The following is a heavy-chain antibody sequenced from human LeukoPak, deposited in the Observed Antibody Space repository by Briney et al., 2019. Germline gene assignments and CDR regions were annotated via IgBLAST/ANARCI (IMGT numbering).Heavy chain of an antibody. CDR3: ARDNFGAYDY. Sequence: PGGSLRLSCAASGFTFSDFYMSWIRQAPGKGLEWVSYISASGYTIYYADSLKGRFTTSRDNAKNSLYLQLNSLRAEDTAVYYCARDNFGAYDYWGQGALVTVSS. CDR1: GFTFSDFY. CDR2: ISASGYTI. J-gene: IGHJ4*02. V-gene: IGHV3-11*01. D-gene: IGHD4-17*01.